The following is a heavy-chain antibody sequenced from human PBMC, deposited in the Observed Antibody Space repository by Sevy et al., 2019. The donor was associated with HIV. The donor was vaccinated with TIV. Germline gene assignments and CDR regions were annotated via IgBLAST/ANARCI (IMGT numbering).Heavy chain of an antibody. V-gene: IGHV3-11*01. J-gene: IGHJ6*02. CDR1: GFTLSDYY. Sequence: GGSLRLSCTASGFTLSDYYMSWIRQAPGKGLQWISYISGSDDSGGDDTIYYADSVKGLFTISRDNAKNSLYLQMSSLEADDTAGYYCARDHVKDGKGGDYYDHAMDVWGRGTTVTVSS. D-gene: IGHD3-16*01. CDR2: ISGSDDSGGDDTI. CDR3: ARDHVKDGKGGDYYDHAMDV.